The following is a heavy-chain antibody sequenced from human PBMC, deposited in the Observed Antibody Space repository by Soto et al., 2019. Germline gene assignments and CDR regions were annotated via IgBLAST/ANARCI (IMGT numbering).Heavy chain of an antibody. D-gene: IGHD2-2*01. V-gene: IGHV3-7*01. CDR3: AREILKLPAAIWLDY. J-gene: IGHJ4*02. CDR1: GFTFSSYW. CDR2: IKQDGSEK. Sequence: GGSLRLSCAASGFTFSSYWMSWVRQAPGKGLEWVANIKQDGSEKYYVDSVKGRFTISRDNAKNSLYLQMNSLRAEDTAVYYCAREILKLPAAIWLDYWGQGTLVTVSS.